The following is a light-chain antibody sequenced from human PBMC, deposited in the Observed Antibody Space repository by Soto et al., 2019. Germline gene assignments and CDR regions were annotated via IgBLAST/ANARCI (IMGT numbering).Light chain of an antibody. J-gene: IGKJ1*01. CDR2: GTS. Sequence: EIVLTQSPGTLSLSPGERATLSCRASQSVISSYLAWYQQKPGQAPRLLIYGTSSRATAIPDRISGSGSRTDRTLIIIRLALEDFAVHYCHKCGRSTWKLGQRPKVDVK. CDR3: HKCGRSTWK. CDR1: QSVISSY. V-gene: IGKV3-20*01.